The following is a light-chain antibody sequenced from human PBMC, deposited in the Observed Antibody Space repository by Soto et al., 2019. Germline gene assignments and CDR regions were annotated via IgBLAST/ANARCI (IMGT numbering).Light chain of an antibody. Sequence: SVLTQPPSASGTPGQRVTISCSGSRSSIGSNTVNWYQHLPGTAPKLLIYSNNHRPSGVPDRFSASKAGASASLAISGLQSEDEGDYFCATWDDSLNGFYVFGTGTKVTV. CDR1: RSSIGSNT. CDR2: SNN. CDR3: ATWDDSLNGFYV. J-gene: IGLJ1*01. V-gene: IGLV1-44*01.